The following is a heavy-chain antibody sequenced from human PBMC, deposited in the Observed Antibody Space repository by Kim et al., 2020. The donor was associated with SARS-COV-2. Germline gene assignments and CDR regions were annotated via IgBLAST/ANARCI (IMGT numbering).Heavy chain of an antibody. V-gene: IGHV3-15*07. J-gene: IGHJ6*02. CDR2: LKSKADGGAP. CDR1: GFTFNKAW. D-gene: IGHD3-10*01. Sequence: GGSLRLSCAASGFTFNKAWMNWVRQTPGKGLEWVARLKSKADGGAPDYAPPVTGRFRISRDDSHNTLYLQMNSLKIEDTGVYYCTTDPDFGAGSYYNPLTRAYYYYGLDVWGQGTTVTVSS. CDR3: TTDPDFGAGSYYNPLTRAYYYYGLDV.